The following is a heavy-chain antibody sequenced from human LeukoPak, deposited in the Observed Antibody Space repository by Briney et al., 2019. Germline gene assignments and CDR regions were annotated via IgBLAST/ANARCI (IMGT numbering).Heavy chain of an antibody. D-gene: IGHD6-6*01. Sequence: GGSLRLSCAASGFTFSSYAMSWVRQAPGKGLEWVSAISGSGGSTYYADSVKGRFTISRDNSKNTLYLQMNSLRAEDTALYYCAKASSSSESESGDGFDYWGQGTLVTVSS. CDR2: ISGSGGST. CDR3: AKASSSSESESGDGFDY. CDR1: GFTFSSYA. J-gene: IGHJ4*02. V-gene: IGHV3-23*01.